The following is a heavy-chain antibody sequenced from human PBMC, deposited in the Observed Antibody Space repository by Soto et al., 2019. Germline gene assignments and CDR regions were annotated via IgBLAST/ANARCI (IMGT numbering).Heavy chain of an antibody. Sequence: GSLRLSCAASGFTVSSNYMSWVRQAPGKGLEWVSVIYSGGSTYYADSVKGRFTISRDNSKNTLYLQMNSLRAEDTAVYYCAREREYSYGQYYFDYWGQGTLVTVSS. CDR3: AREREYSYGQYYFDY. D-gene: IGHD5-18*01. CDR1: GFTVSSNY. J-gene: IGHJ4*02. V-gene: IGHV3-53*01. CDR2: IYSGGST.